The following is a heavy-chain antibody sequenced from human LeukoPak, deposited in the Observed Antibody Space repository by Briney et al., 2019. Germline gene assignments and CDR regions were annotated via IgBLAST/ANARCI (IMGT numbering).Heavy chain of an antibody. CDR3: ARDQKVGATPYFGMDA. D-gene: IGHD1-26*01. J-gene: IGHJ6*02. Sequence: SVKVSCKASGYTFTSYDINWVRQATGQGLEWMGRIIPMLGTVNYAQKFQGRVTIIADKFTSTAYMELSSLRSEDTAMYYCARDQKVGATPYFGMDAWGQGTTVTVSS. CDR1: GYTFTSYD. V-gene: IGHV1-69*04. CDR2: IIPMLGTV.